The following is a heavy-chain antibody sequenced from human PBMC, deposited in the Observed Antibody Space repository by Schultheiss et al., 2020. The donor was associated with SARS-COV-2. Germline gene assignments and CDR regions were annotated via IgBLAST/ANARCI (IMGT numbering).Heavy chain of an antibody. CDR2: IRSKSDGETI. Sequence: GGSLRLSCAASGLIFSNAWFSWVRQAPGKGLEWVGRIRSKSDGETIEYGAPVKGRFTISRDDSGNTIYLQMNSLKTEDTAVYYCTTDLSRWFVGGQGALVTVSS. J-gene: IGHJ4*02. CDR1: GLIFSNAW. D-gene: IGHD3-10*01. CDR3: TTDLSRWFV. V-gene: IGHV3-15*01.